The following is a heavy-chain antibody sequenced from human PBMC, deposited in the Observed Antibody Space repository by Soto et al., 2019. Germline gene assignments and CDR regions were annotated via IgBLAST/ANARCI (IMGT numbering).Heavy chain of an antibody. D-gene: IGHD3-10*01. CDR3: TRSREFSGTRIFSYYRVV. CDR2: IYHSGNT. J-gene: IGHJ6*03. CDR1: GGSVTSGNW. V-gene: IGHV4-4*02. Sequence: QVQLQESGPGLVKPSGTLSLTCVVSGGSVTSGNWWTWVRQTPGRGLDDIGEIYHSGNTNYNPSLRSRVTRSIDNFKNQLSLTLTFVTAADTVVYYRTRSREFSGTRIFSYYRVVWGRGTAVTVS.